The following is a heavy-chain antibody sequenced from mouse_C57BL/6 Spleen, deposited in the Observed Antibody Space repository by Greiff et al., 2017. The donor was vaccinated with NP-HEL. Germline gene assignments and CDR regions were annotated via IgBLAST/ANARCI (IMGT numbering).Heavy chain of an antibody. CDR2: IYPGDGDT. CDR1: GYAFSSSW. V-gene: IGHV1-82*01. Sequence: QVQLQQSGPELVKPGASVKISCKASGYAFSSSWMNWVKQRPGKGLEWIGRIYPGDGDTNYNGKFKGKATLTADKSSSTAYMQLSSLTSEDSAVYFCARSGMGGHYVYYAMDYWGQGTSVTVSS. J-gene: IGHJ4*01. CDR3: ARSGMGGHYVYYAMDY. D-gene: IGHD2-1*01.